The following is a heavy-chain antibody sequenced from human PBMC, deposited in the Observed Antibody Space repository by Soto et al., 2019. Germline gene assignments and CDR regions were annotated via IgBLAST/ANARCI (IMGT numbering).Heavy chain of an antibody. V-gene: IGHV1-69*02. D-gene: IGHD1-26*01. Sequence: QVQLVQSGAAVKEPGSSVKVSCKVSGGTLSTYTLSWVRQAPGQGLELMGRIIPIVGIAHYAKRFQGRLTITADKSTSTAYMELSSLISEDTAMYYWARAQWELDDFDIWGQGTMVTVSS. CDR3: ARAQWELDDFDI. CDR2: IIPIVGIA. J-gene: IGHJ3*02. CDR1: GGTLSTYT.